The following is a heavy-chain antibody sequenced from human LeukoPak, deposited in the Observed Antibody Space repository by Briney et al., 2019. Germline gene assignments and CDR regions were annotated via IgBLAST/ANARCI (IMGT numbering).Heavy chain of an antibody. J-gene: IGHJ6*02. CDR3: ARTSGSYYFDYYGMDV. CDR2: INPNSGGT. Sequence: ASVTVSYKASGYTFNGYYMHWVRQAPGQGLEWLGWINPNSGGTNYAQKFQGRVTMTRDTSISTAYMELSRLRSDDTAVYYCARTSGSYYFDYYGMDVWGQGTTVTVSS. V-gene: IGHV1-2*02. D-gene: IGHD3-10*01. CDR1: GYTFNGYY.